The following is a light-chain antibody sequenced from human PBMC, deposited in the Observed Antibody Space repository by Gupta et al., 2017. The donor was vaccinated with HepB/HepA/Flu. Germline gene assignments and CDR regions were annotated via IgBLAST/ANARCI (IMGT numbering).Light chain of an antibody. CDR1: ESISSN. Sequence: EIVMTQSPATLSVSPGERATLSCRASESISSNLAWYQQKPGQAPRLLIYSASTRATGIPARFSGSGSGTEFTLSISSLQSEDVAVYYCQQFHKWYTFGQGTKLEIK. V-gene: IGKV3-15*01. J-gene: IGKJ2*01. CDR2: SAS. CDR3: QQFHKWYT.